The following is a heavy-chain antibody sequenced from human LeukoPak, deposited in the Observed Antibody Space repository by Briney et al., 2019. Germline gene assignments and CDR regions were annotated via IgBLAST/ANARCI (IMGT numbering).Heavy chain of an antibody. V-gene: IGHV1-46*01. CDR3: ARVRAGGRYGSGSYYAY. CDR1: GYTFTSYY. D-gene: IGHD3-10*01. J-gene: IGHJ4*02. CDR2: INPSGGST. Sequence: ASVKVSCKASGYTFTSYYMHWVRQAPGQGLEWMGIINPSGGSTSYAQKFQGRVTMTRDMSTSTVYMELSSLRSEDTAVYYCARVRAGGRYGSGSYYAYWDQGTLVTVSS.